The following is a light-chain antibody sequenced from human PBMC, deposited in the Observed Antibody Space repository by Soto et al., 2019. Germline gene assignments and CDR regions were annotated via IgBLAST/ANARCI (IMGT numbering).Light chain of an antibody. Sequence: QSALTQPASVSGSPGQSITISCTGSNSDVATYNYVSWHQQHPGKAPKLMIYDVSNRPSGVSNRFSGSKSGKTASLTISGLQAEDEADYYCSSYTIRNTLVFGGGTKVTVL. V-gene: IGLV2-14*03. CDR1: NSDVATYNY. CDR2: DVS. CDR3: SSYTIRNTLV. J-gene: IGLJ2*01.